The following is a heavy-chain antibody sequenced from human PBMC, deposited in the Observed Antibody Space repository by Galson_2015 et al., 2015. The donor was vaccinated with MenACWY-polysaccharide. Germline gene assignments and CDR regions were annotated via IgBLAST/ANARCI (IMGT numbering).Heavy chain of an antibody. CDR3: VRDMMPGSKAAFHI. Sequence: SLRLSCAGSGFRFRTYSMNWVRQAPGEGLEWVSYIRTEGDTTHYADSVKGRFTVSRDNAKDSMYLQMNSLRDEDTAIYYCVRDMMPGSKAAFHIWGQGTRVTVSS. V-gene: IGHV3-48*02. CDR1: GFRFRTYS. D-gene: IGHD3-16*01. J-gene: IGHJ3*02. CDR2: IRTEGDTT.